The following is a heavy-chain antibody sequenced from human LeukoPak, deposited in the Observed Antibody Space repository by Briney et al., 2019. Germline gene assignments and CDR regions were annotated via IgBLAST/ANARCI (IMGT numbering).Heavy chain of an antibody. J-gene: IGHJ1*01. D-gene: IGHD3-22*01. CDR3: ARAPSEIGGYYPEYFRH. Sequence: GGSLRLSCAASGLTFSSYWMHWVRQAPGKGLVWVSRIKSDGSTNYADSVKGRFTISRENAKNTLSLQMNSLRAEDTGVYYCARAPSEIGGYYPEYFRHWGQGTLVTVSS. CDR2: IKSDGST. V-gene: IGHV3-74*01. CDR1: GLTFSSYW.